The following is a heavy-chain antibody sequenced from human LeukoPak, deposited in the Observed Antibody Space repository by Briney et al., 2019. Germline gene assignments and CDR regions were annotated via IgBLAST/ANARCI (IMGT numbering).Heavy chain of an antibody. J-gene: IGHJ4*02. CDR2: INWNGGST. D-gene: IGHD6-13*01. CDR1: GFTFDDYG. Sequence: PGGSLILSCAASGFTFDDYGMSWVRQAPGKGLEWVSGINWNGGSTGYADSVKGRFTISRDNAKNSLYLQMNSLRAEDTALYYCAQVDRTAAAGSYPYWGQGTLVTVSS. CDR3: AQVDRTAAAGSYPY. V-gene: IGHV3-20*04.